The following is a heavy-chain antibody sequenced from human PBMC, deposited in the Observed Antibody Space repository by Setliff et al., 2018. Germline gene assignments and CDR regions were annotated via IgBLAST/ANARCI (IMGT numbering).Heavy chain of an antibody. D-gene: IGHD3-16*01. CDR1: GDSISRSSYY. J-gene: IGHJ4*02. V-gene: IGHV4-39*07. CDR3: ARDYGPNDY. CDR2: IYHTGTT. Sequence: SETLSLTCTVSGDSISRSSYYWGWIRQPPGKGLEWIGSIYHTGTTYYNPSLKSRVTISVDTSKNQFSLRLSSVTAADTAVYFCARDYGPNDYWGQGSLVTVSS.